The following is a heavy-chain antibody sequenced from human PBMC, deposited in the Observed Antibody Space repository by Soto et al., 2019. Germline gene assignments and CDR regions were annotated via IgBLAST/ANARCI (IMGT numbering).Heavy chain of an antibody. V-gene: IGHV4-31*03. Sequence: SETLSLTCTVSGGSIRSGGYYWSWFRQSPRRGLEWIGNIYYSGSTYYNPSLKSRLTISVDTSKNQFSLNLSSVTAADTAVYYCARDRLMATAGTAPHYYILDVWAQGTTVTVSS. CDR2: IYYSGST. D-gene: IGHD2-8*01. J-gene: IGHJ6*01. CDR3: ARDRLMATAGTAPHYYILDV. CDR1: GGSIRSGGYY.